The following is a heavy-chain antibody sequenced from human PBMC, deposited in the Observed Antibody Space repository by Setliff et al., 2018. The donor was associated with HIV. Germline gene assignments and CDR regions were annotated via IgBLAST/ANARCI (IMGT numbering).Heavy chain of an antibody. CDR3: TRGQYGSDWLRFDY. CDR2: INWDGSKR. Sequence: RAGGSLRLSCAAAGFNFDDFGMSWVRQVPGKGLEWISSINWDGSKRVYADSLMGRFSISRDNAKKSLFLQVNSLRTEDTAFYYCTRGQYGSDWLRFDYWGQGILVTVSS. CDR1: GFNFDDFG. V-gene: IGHV3-20*04. D-gene: IGHD3-9*01. J-gene: IGHJ4*02.